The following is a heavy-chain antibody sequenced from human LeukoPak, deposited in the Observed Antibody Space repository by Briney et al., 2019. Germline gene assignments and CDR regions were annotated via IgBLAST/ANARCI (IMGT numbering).Heavy chain of an antibody. CDR3: ARDRDTALDPFDY. Sequence: GASVKVSCKASGYTFTKYGIRWVRQAPGQRLEWMGWISTYNGNTNYAQKFQGRVTMTTATATSTVSMELRSLRSDDTAVYYCARDRDTALDPFDYWGQGSLVTVSS. CDR1: GYTFTKYG. V-gene: IGHV1-18*01. J-gene: IGHJ4*02. D-gene: IGHD5-18*01. CDR2: ISTYNGNT.